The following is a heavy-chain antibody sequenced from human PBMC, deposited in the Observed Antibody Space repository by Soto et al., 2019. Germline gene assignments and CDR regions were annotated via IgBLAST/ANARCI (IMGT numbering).Heavy chain of an antibody. CDR2: INHSGST. D-gene: IGHD6-19*01. CDR1: GGSFSGYY. Sequence: SETLSLTCAVYGGSFSGYYWSWIRQPPGKGLEWIGEINHSGSTNYNPSLKSRVTISVDTSKNQFSLKLSSVTAADTAVYYCARGLITGSHYSGGWYYGDSWGQGTQVSVS. V-gene: IGHV4-34*01. CDR3: ARGLITGSHYSGGWYYGDS. J-gene: IGHJ4*02.